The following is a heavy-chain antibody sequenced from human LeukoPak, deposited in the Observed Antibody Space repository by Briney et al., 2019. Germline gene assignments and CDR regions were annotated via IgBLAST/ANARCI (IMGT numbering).Heavy chain of an antibody. CDR2: ISYDGSNK. CDR1: GFTFSSYG. CDR3: AKILLWFGEANTDFDF. Sequence: GRSLRLSCAASGFTFSSYGMHWVRQAPGKGLEWVAVISYDGSNKYYADSVKGRFTISRDNSKNTLYLQMNSLRADDTAVYYCAKILLWFGEANTDFDFWGQGTLVTVSS. J-gene: IGHJ4*02. D-gene: IGHD3-10*01. V-gene: IGHV3-30*18.